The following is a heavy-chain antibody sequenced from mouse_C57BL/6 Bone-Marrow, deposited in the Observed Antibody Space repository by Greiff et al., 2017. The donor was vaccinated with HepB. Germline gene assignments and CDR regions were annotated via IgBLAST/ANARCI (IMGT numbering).Heavy chain of an antibody. CDR1: GFTFSSYA. J-gene: IGHJ3*01. CDR3: ARGDYYGSSYVAY. CDR2: ISDGGSYT. D-gene: IGHD1-1*01. Sequence: EVNVVESGGGLVKPGGSLKLSCAASGFTFSSYAMSWVRQTPEKRLEWVATISDGGSYTYYPDNVKGRFTISRDNAKNNLYLQMSHLKSEDTAMYYCARGDYYGSSYVAYWGQGTLVTVSA. V-gene: IGHV5-4*03.